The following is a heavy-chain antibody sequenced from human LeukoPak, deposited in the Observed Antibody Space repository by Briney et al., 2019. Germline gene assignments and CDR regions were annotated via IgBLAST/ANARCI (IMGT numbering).Heavy chain of an antibody. D-gene: IGHD3-10*01. CDR2: IFYSGST. CDR3: ARFYCGSGSYFYPPGY. V-gene: IGHV4-39*01. J-gene: IGHJ4*02. Sequence: SETLSLTCTVSGGSISTSIYYWGWIRQPPGKGLEWIGTIFYSGSTYYNPSLKSRVTISVDTSKNQFSLKLSPATAADTAVYYCARFYCGSGSYFYPPGYWGQGTLVTVSS. CDR1: GGSISTSIYY.